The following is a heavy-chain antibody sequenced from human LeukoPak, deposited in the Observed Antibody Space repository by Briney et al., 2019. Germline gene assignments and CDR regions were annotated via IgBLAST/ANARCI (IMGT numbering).Heavy chain of an antibody. CDR2: VNSNTGST. J-gene: IGHJ5*02. CDR3: ARSYSGWFDP. CDR1: GYTFTGYY. D-gene: IGHD3-10*01. Sequence: GASVKVSCKASGYTFTGYYLHWVRQAPGQGLEWMGWVNSNTGSTNYAQKFQGRVTMTRDTSISTAYMELSRLRSDDTAVYYCARSYSGWFDPWGQGTLVTVSS. V-gene: IGHV1-2*02.